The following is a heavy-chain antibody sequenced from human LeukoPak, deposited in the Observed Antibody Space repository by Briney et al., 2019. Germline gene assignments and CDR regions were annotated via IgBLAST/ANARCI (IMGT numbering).Heavy chain of an antibody. Sequence: PGGSLRLSCAASGFTFSSYWMSWVRQAPGKGLEWVANIKQDGSEKYYVDSVKGRFTISRDNAKNSLYLQMNSLRAEDTAVYYCARGGAYSSSSSGYWGQGTLVTVSS. CDR3: ARGGAYSSSSSGY. CDR2: IKQDGSEK. J-gene: IGHJ4*02. D-gene: IGHD6-13*01. CDR1: GFTFSSYW. V-gene: IGHV3-7*01.